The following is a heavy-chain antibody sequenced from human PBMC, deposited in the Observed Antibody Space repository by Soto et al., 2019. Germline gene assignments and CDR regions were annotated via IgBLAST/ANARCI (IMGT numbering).Heavy chain of an antibody. Sequence: GGSLRLSXAASGFTFNTYAMSWVRQAPGKGLEWVSAIGDSGDSTYHADSVKGRFTISRDNSKNTLFLQMNSLRAEDTAVYYCAKGSRGYYGSSSYYYFDYWGQGTLVTVS. J-gene: IGHJ4*02. CDR2: IGDSGDST. CDR3: AKGSRGYYGSSSYYYFDY. CDR1: GFTFNTYA. V-gene: IGHV3-23*01. D-gene: IGHD3-22*01.